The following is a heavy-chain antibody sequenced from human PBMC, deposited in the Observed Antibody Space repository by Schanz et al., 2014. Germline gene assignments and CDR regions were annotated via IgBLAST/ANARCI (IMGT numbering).Heavy chain of an antibody. CDR3: ARDSRYYGMDV. Sequence: QVQLQESGPGLVKPSQTLSLTCAVSGASITSGGYSWSWIRQPPGKGLEWIGYVHYSGSTYYNPSLKSRVTISVDTSKKRFSRRLSSVTAADTAMYYCARDSRYYGMDVWGQGTTVTVSS. CDR2: VHYSGST. V-gene: IGHV4-30-4*07. CDR1: GASITSGGYS. J-gene: IGHJ6*02.